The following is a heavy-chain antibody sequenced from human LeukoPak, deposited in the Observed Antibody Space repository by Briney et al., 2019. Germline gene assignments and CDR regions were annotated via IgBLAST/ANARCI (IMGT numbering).Heavy chain of an antibody. J-gene: IGHJ4*02. CDR2: TYSGGTT. Sequence: PGGSLRLSCTASGLTVSTTYMSWVRRAPGKGPEWVSVTYSGGTTYYVDSVKGRFTVSRDTSKNTLFLQMNSLRAEDTAVYYCARGESGDYWGQGTLVTVSS. CDR3: ARGESGDY. V-gene: IGHV3-53*01. CDR1: GLTVSTTY.